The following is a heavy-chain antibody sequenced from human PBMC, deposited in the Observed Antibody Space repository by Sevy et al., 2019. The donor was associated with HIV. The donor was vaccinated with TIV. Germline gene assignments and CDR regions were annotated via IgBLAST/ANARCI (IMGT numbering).Heavy chain of an antibody. CDR1: GFTFSSYA. CDR2: ISGSGGST. V-gene: IGHV3-23*01. D-gene: IGHD3-3*01. J-gene: IGHJ4*02. CDR3: AKDRSLRFSERLLYG. Sequence: GGSLRLSCAASGFTFSSYAMSWVRQAPGKGLEWVSAISGSGGSTYYASSVKGRFTTSREHSKNTRYLQMNSLGAEDRAVYYCAKDRSLRFSERLLYGWGQGTLVTVSS.